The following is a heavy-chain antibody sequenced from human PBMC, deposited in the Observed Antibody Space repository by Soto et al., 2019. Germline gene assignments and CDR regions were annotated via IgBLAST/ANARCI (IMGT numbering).Heavy chain of an antibody. CDR1: GDSVSSNSAA. Sequence: PSPPLSLPCXISGDSVSSNSAAWNWIRQSPSRGLEWLGRTYYRSKWYNDYAVSVKSRITINPDTSKNQFSLQLNSVTPEDTAVYYCARWDIVVVYGWFDPWGQGTLVTVSS. V-gene: IGHV6-1*01. CDR2: TYYRSKWYN. J-gene: IGHJ5*02. D-gene: IGHD2-2*01. CDR3: ARWDIVVVYGWFDP.